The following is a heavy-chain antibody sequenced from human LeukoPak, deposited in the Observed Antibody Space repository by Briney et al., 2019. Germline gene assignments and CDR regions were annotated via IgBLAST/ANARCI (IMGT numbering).Heavy chain of an antibody. Sequence: SETLSLTCTVSGVSISGYYWSWIRQPPGKGLEWIGEINHSGSTNYNPSLKSRVTISVDTSKNQFSLKLSSVTAADTAVYYCARGHAAPMGPYQPRYFDLWGRGTLVTVSS. CDR3: ARGHAAPMGPYQPRYFDL. V-gene: IGHV4-34*01. CDR2: INHSGST. J-gene: IGHJ2*01. CDR1: GVSISGYY. D-gene: IGHD3-10*01.